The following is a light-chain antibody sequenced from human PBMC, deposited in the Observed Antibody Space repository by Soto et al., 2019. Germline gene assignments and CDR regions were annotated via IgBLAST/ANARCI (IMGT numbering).Light chain of an antibody. J-gene: IGLJ3*02. CDR3: CAYAGDSTWV. Sequence: QSALAQPASVSVSPGQSITISCTGSSSDVGSYKFVSWFQQNPGKAPKLIIYEGTKRPSGVSDRFSSSTSGYTASLTISGLQAEDQADYYRCAYAGDSTWVFGGGTTLTV. CDR1: SSDVGSYKF. V-gene: IGLV2-23*01. CDR2: EGT.